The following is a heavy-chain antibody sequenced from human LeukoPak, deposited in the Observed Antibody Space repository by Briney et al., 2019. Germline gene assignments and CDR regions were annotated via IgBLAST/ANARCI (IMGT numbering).Heavy chain of an antibody. CDR2: ISGSGDTT. Sequence: GGSLRLSCTASGFTLSSYTSSWVRQAPGKGLEWVSLISGSGDTTSYADSVKGRFTISRDNSKNTLYLQMNSLRAEDTAVYYCARGGYYAYWGQGTLVTVSS. CDR1: GFTLSSYT. CDR3: ARGGYYAY. J-gene: IGHJ4*02. D-gene: IGHD3-3*01. V-gene: IGHV3-23*01.